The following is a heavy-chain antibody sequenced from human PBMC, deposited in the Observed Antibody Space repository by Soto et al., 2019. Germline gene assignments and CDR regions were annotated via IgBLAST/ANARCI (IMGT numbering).Heavy chain of an antibody. D-gene: IGHD1-26*01. CDR3: ATGGSYYIL. CDR2: ISSSGSTI. Sequence: GGSLRLSCAASGFTVSSNYMSWVRQAPGKGLEWVSYISSSGSTIYYADSVKGRFTISRDNAKNSLYLQMNSLRGEDTALYYCATGGSYYILWGQGTLVTVSS. V-gene: IGHV3-11*04. CDR1: GFTVSSNY. J-gene: IGHJ4*02.